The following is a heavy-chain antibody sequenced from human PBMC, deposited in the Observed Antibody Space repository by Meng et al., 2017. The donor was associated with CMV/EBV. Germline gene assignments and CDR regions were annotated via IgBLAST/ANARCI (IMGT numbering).Heavy chain of an antibody. V-gene: IGHV3-23*01. J-gene: IGHJ6*02. Sequence: GESLKISCAASGFTFSSYAMSWVRQAPGKGLEWVSAISGSGGSTYYADSVKGRFTISRDNSKNTLYLQMNSLRAEDTAVYYCAKVRPPYYYYGMDVWGQGTTVTVSS. CDR2: ISGSGGST. CDR1: GFTFSSYA. CDR3: AKVRPPYYYYGMDV.